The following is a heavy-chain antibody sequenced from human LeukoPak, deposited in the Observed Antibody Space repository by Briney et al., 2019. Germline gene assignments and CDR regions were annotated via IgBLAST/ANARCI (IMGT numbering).Heavy chain of an antibody. Sequence: SETLSLTCTVSGGSISSYYWGWIRQPPGKGLEWIGNIFYSGSTYYSPSLKSRVTISLDTSRNQFSLNLNSVTAADTAVYYCAKSNGYGLVDIWGQGTMVTVSS. V-gene: IGHV4-59*12. CDR1: GGSISSYY. CDR2: IFYSGST. D-gene: IGHD3-10*01. CDR3: AKSNGYGLVDI. J-gene: IGHJ3*02.